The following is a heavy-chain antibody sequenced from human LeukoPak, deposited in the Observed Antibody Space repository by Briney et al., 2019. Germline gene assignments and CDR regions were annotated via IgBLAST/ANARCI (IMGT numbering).Heavy chain of an antibody. CDR3: ARERGFGQADV. J-gene: IGHJ6*04. CDR1: GFTFSGCW. D-gene: IGHD3-10*01. Sequence: GGSLRLSCAASGFTFSGCWMSWLRQAPGKGLEWVANIKQDGSEKYYVDSVKGRFTISRDNAKNSLYLQMNSLRAEDTAVYYCARERGFGQADVWGKGTTVTVSS. CDR2: IKQDGSEK. V-gene: IGHV3-7*01.